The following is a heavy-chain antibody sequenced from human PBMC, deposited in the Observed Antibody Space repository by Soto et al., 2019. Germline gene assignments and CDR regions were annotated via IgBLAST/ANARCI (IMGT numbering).Heavy chain of an antibody. V-gene: IGHV3-30-3*01. CDR2: ISYDGTNK. J-gene: IGHJ4*02. CDR3: GGGLSNGSCPHYFDS. CDR1: GFTFSSYP. Sequence: QVQLVESGGGVVQPGRSLRLSCAVSGFTFSSYPMHWVRQAPGKGLEWVAVISYDGTNKYYADSVKGRFTISRDNSKNPWYLQMNGLRPRKPAAFYCGGGLSNGSCPHYFDSGGQGTLVTVS. D-gene: IGHD2-8*01.